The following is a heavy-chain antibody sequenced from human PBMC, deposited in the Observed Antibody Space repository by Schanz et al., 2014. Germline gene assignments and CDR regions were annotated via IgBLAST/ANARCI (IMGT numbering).Heavy chain of an antibody. CDR3: AKVRYSSGWRGDYFDE. Sequence: EVQLVESGGGLVQPGGSLRLSCAASGFSFGTYAMSWVRQAPGKGLEWISYISSSSSTIYHADSVKGRFTISRDNSKNTLFLQMNSLRVEDTAVYYCAKVRYSSGWRGDYFDEWGQGTLVTVAS. CDR1: GFSFGTYA. CDR2: ISSSSSTI. J-gene: IGHJ4*02. D-gene: IGHD6-25*01. V-gene: IGHV3-48*04.